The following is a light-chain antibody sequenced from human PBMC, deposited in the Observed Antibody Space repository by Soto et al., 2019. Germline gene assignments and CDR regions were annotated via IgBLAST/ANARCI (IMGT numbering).Light chain of an antibody. J-gene: IGKJ5*01. CDR3: QQYGGAPPIT. Sequence: EIVLTQSPGTLPLSPGERATLSCRASQSISSFYLAWYQQKPGQAPRLLIYGASSRATGIPDRFSGSGSATAFTLTISRLEPEDCAVYYCQQYGGAPPITFGQGTRLEIK. CDR1: QSISSFY. CDR2: GAS. V-gene: IGKV3-20*01.